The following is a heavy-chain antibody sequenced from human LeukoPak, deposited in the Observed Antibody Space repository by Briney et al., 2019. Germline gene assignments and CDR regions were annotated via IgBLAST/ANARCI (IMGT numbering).Heavy chain of an antibody. CDR2: ISPSNAYR. V-gene: IGHV1-18*01. CDR3: ANVAKGRYFFYYMDV. CDR1: GHTTNTYG. Sequence: ASVKVSCKASGHTTNTYGISWVRQVPGQGLEWIGWISPSNAYRKYADRFHGRVTLTTDTSTTTSYMELRSLRSDDTALYFCANVAKGRYFFYYMDVWGRGTTVTVS. D-gene: IGHD2-15*01. J-gene: IGHJ6*03.